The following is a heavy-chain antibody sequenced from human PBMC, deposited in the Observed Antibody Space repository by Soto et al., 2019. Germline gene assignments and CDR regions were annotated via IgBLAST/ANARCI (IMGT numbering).Heavy chain of an antibody. J-gene: IGHJ4*02. CDR3: AKDARGYSYGYLGDFDY. Sequence: EVQLLESGGGLVQPWGSLRLSCAASGFTFSSYAMSWVRQAPGKGLEWVSAISGSGGSTYYADSVKGRFTISRDNSKNTLYLQMNSLRAEDTAVYYCAKDARGYSYGYLGDFDYWGQGTLVTVSS. CDR2: ISGSGGST. CDR1: GFTFSSYA. V-gene: IGHV3-23*01. D-gene: IGHD5-18*01.